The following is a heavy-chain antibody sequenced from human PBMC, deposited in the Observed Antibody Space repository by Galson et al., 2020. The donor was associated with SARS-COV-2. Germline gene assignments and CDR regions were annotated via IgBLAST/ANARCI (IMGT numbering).Heavy chain of an antibody. CDR3: ARLRYYDVLAGYIVAA. V-gene: IGHV1-2*02. D-gene: IGHD3-9*01. J-gene: IGHJ6*02. CDR1: GYTFTDYY. Sequence: ASVKVSCKASGYTFTDYYIHWVRQAPGQGLEWMGWINPKSGGTNYAQKFEGRVTMTRDTSITTAYMELSRLRADDTAVYYCARLRYYDVLAGYIVAAWRQGTMVTVSS. CDR2: INPKSGGT.